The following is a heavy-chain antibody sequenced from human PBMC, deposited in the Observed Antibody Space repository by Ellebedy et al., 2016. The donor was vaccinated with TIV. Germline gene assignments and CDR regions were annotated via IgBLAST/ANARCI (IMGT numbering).Heavy chain of an antibody. D-gene: IGHD1-26*01. CDR1: GFIFRKAW. CDR3: ATDRRGSYDVPFDI. Sequence: GESLKISCAASGFIFRKAWMSCVRQAPGKGLEWVGLIKSKTDGGTTNYAASVKGRFTISRDDSKNTLYLQMNSLKTEDTAVYYCATDRRGSYDVPFDIWGQGTMVTVS. V-gene: IGHV3-15*01. CDR2: IKSKTDGGTT. J-gene: IGHJ3*02.